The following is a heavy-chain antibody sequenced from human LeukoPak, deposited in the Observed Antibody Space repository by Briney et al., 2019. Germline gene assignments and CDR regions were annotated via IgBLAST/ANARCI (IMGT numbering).Heavy chain of an antibody. Sequence: GASVKVSCKVSGYSLTELSMHWVRQAPGKGLEWMGGVDPENGAAIYAQKNQGRVTMTEDTSTDTAFLELNSSTSDVTAAYYCSKVPTMPGPDTSPGLLDSGGEGTLVSVSS. CDR3: SKVPTMPGPDTSPGLLDS. J-gene: IGHJ4*02. CDR2: VDPENGAA. CDR1: GYSLTELS. V-gene: IGHV1-24*01. D-gene: IGHD2-2*01.